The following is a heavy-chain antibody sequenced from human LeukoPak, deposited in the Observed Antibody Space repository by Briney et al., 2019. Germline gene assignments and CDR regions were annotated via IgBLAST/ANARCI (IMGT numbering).Heavy chain of an antibody. J-gene: IGHJ5*02. V-gene: IGHV4-39*01. CDR1: GGSISSSSYY. Sequence: SETLSRTCTVSGGSISSSSYYWGWIRQPPGKGLEWIGSIYYSGSIYYNPSLKSRVTISVDTSENQFSLKLRSVTAADTAVYYCASTRSSWYSHWFDPWGQGTLVTVSS. D-gene: IGHD6-13*01. CDR2: IYYSGSI. CDR3: ASTRSSWYSHWFDP.